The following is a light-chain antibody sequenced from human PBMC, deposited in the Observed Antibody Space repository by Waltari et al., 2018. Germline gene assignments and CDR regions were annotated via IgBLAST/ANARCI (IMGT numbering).Light chain of an antibody. Sequence: SSELTQDPAVSVALGQTVRITCQGDSLRSYYASWYPQKPGQAPVLVIYGKNNRPSGIPVRFSGSSSGNTASLTSTGAQAEDEADYYCNYRDSSGNHRVFGGGTKLTVL. J-gene: IGLJ3*02. CDR1: SLRSYY. V-gene: IGLV3-19*01. CDR3: NYRDSSGNHRV. CDR2: GKN.